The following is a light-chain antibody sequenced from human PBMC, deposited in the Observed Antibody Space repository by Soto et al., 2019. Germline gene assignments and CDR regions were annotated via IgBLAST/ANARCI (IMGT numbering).Light chain of an antibody. CDR2: DAS. J-gene: IGKJ2*01. Sequence: ETVLTQSPGTLSLSPGERATLSCRASQSVNNNYLAWYQQKPGQAPRLLIYDASNRATGIPARFSGSGSGTDFTLTISSLEPEDFAVYYCQQRSNWPPTFGQGTKLEIK. V-gene: IGKV3-11*01. CDR1: QSVNNN. CDR3: QQRSNWPPT.